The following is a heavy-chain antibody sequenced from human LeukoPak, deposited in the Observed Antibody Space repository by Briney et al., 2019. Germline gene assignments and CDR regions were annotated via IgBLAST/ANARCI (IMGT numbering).Heavy chain of an antibody. CDR2: INPNSGGT. J-gene: IGHJ3*02. CDR1: GYTFTGYY. Sequence: ASVKVSCKASGYTFTGYYMHWVRQAPGQGIEWMGWINPNSGGTNYAQKFQGRVTMTRNTSISTAYMELSSLRSEDTAVYYCASRQWLRLGDAFDIWGQGTMVTVSS. D-gene: IGHD5-12*01. V-gene: IGHV1-2*02. CDR3: ASRQWLRLGDAFDI.